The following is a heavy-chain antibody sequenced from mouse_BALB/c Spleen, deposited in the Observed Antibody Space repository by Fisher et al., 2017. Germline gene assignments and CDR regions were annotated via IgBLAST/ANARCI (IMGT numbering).Heavy chain of an antibody. D-gene: IGHD4-1*01. Sequence: RFTISRDNAKNTLYLQMSSLKSEDTAMYYCARHEWDRDWYFDVWGAGTTVTVSS. CDR3: ARHEWDRDWYFDV. J-gene: IGHJ1*01. V-gene: IGHV5-12-1*01.